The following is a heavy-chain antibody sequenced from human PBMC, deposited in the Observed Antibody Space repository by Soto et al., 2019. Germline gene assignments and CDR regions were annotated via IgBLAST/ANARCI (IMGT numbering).Heavy chain of an antibody. CDR2: IRGSNGRI. J-gene: IGHJ3*02. V-gene: IGHV3-23*01. CDR3: AKDFGDPYAFDI. D-gene: IGHD2-21*01. Sequence: VQLLESGGELVQPGGSLRLSCAASGFTLSTYAMSWVRQAPGKGLEWISNIRGSNGRIDYADSVKGRFTISRDNSKNTLYLEMNSLRAEDTAVYYCAKDFGDPYAFDIWGQGAMVTVSS. CDR1: GFTLSTYA.